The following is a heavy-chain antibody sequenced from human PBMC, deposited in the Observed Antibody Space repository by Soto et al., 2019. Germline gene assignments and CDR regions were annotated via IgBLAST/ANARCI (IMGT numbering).Heavy chain of an antibody. CDR3: VRGAAAFAGADY. CDR2: INRDGSST. V-gene: IGHV3-74*01. D-gene: IGHD2-15*01. CDR1: GFTFSSCW. J-gene: IGHJ4*02. Sequence: EVQLVEAGGGSVQPGGSLRLSCEGSGFTFSSCWMHWVRQAPGKGLVWVARINRDGSSTTYGDPVKGRLTISRDNAKNKLYLQMNSLRAEDKALYYCVRGAAAFAGADYWGQGTLVSVSS.